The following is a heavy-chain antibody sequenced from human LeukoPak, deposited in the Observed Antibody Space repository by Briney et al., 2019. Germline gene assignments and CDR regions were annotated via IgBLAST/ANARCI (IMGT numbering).Heavy chain of an antibody. Sequence: ASVKVSCKASGCTFTSYDINWVRQATGQGLEWMGWMNPNSGNTGYAQKFQGRVTMTRNTSISTAYMELSSLRSEDTAVYYCARGLGCTNGVCYNYWGQGTLVTVSS. J-gene: IGHJ4*02. D-gene: IGHD2-8*01. CDR2: MNPNSGNT. CDR3: ARGLGCTNGVCYNY. V-gene: IGHV1-8*01. CDR1: GCTFTSYD.